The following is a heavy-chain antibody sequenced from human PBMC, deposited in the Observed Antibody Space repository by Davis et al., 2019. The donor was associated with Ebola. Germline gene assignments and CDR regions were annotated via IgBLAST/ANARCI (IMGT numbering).Heavy chain of an antibody. V-gene: IGHV3-21*04. D-gene: IGHD3-3*01. CDR3: ARYYDGPRTGMDV. J-gene: IGHJ6*02. CDR2: ISSSSSYL. CDR1: GFTFSSYS. Sequence: GESLKISCAASGFTFSSYSMNWVRQAPGKGLEWVSSISSSSSYLYYADSVKGRFTISRDNAKNSLYLQMNSLRADDTAMYYCARYYDGPRTGMDVWGQGTTVTVSS.